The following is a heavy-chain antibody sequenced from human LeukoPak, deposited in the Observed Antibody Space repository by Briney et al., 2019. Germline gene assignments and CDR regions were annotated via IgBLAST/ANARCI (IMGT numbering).Heavy chain of an antibody. J-gene: IGHJ4*02. D-gene: IGHD5-18*01. CDR3: AKDREGYSYGFPYFDY. CDR1: GFTFSSYA. CDR2: ISGSGGST. Sequence: GGSLRLSCAASGFTFSSYAMSWVRQAPGKGLEWVSAISGSGGSTYYADSVKGRFTISRDNSKNTQYLQMNSLRAEDTAVYYCAKDREGYSYGFPYFDYWGQGTLVTVSS. V-gene: IGHV3-23*01.